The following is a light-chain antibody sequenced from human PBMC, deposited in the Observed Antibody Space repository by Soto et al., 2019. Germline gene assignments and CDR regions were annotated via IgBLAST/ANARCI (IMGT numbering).Light chain of an antibody. CDR2: GNT. V-gene: IGLV1-40*01. J-gene: IGLJ1*01. Sequence: QSVLTQPPSVSGAPGQRVTISCTGSSSNIGAGYDVHWYQQRPGTAPKLLIFGNTNRPSGVPDRFSGSKSGTSASLAITGLQAEDEGDYYCQSYDSTLSARYVSGTGTK. CDR3: QSYDSTLSARYV. CDR1: SSNIGAGYD.